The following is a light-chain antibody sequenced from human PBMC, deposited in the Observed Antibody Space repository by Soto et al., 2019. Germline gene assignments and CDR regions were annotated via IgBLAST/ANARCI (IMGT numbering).Light chain of an antibody. Sequence: QSALTQFASVSGSPGQSIAISCTGTSSDVGAYNYVSWYQQHPGKAPKLMIYQVSSRPSGVSNRFSGSKSGNTASLTISGLQAEDEADYYCSSYTTGRAYVFGTGTKVTVL. CDR2: QVS. CDR3: SSYTTGRAYV. V-gene: IGLV2-14*01. J-gene: IGLJ1*01. CDR1: SSDVGAYNY.